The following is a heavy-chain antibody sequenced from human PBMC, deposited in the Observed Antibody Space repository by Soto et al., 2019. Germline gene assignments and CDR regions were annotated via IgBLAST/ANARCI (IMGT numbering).Heavy chain of an antibody. D-gene: IGHD3-3*01. Sequence: GASVKVSCKASGGTFSSYAISWVRQAPGQGLEWMGGIITIFGTANYAQKFQGRVTITADESTSTAYMELSSLRSEDTAVYYCAREIFGVIISGGRDAFDIWGQGTMVTVSS. V-gene: IGHV1-69*13. CDR1: GGTFSSYA. J-gene: IGHJ3*02. CDR2: IITIFGTA. CDR3: AREIFGVIISGGRDAFDI.